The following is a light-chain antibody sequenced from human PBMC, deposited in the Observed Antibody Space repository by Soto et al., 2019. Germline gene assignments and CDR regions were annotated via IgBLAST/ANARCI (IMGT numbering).Light chain of an antibody. Sequence: QSALTQPASVSGSPGQSITISCTGTSSDVGSYNLVSWYQQHPGKAPKLIIYEGTHRPSGVSNRFSGSKSGNTASLTISGLQAEDEAHYYCSSYAGRVVLGGGTQLTVL. J-gene: IGLJ2*01. CDR1: SSDVGSYNL. CDR2: EGT. V-gene: IGLV2-23*01. CDR3: SSYAGRVV.